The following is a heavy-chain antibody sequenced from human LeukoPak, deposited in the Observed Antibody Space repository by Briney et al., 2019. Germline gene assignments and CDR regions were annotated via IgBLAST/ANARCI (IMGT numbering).Heavy chain of an antibody. D-gene: IGHD1-26*01. CDR2: ISSDGSNQ. CDR1: GFTFSNYA. Sequence: PGGSLRLSYAASGFTFSNYAMNWVRQAPGTGLEWVAVISSDGSNQYYTDSVKGRLTISRDNSKNTLYLQMNSLRTEDTAVYYCARAGATTAFDFWGQGTLVTVSS. J-gene: IGHJ4*02. V-gene: IGHV3-30*04. CDR3: ARAGATTAFDF.